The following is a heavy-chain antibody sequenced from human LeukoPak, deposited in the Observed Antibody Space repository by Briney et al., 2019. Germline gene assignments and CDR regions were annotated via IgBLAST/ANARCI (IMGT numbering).Heavy chain of an antibody. CDR3: AKGRHYYGSGSYYFDY. D-gene: IGHD3-10*01. CDR2: ISGSGGST. J-gene: IGHJ4*02. V-gene: IGHV3-23*01. CDR1: GFTFSSYA. Sequence: PGGSLRLSCAASGFTFSSYAMSWVRQAPGKGLEWVSAISGSGGSTYYADSVKGRFTISRDNSKNTLYLQMNSLRAEDTAVYCCAKGRHYYGSGSYYFDYWGQGTLVTVSS.